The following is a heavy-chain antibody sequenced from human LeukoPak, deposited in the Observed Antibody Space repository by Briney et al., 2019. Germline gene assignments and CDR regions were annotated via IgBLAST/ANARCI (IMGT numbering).Heavy chain of an antibody. CDR2: MNPNSGNT. Sequence: ASVKVSCKASGYTFTSYDINWVRQATGQGPEWMGWMNPNSGNTGYAQKFQGRVTITRNTSLSTAYMELSSLRSEDTAVYYCARGQQITIFGVVILVGWFDPWGQGTLVTVSS. CDR3: ARGQQITIFGVVILVGWFDP. CDR1: GYTFTSYD. V-gene: IGHV1-8*03. J-gene: IGHJ5*02. D-gene: IGHD3-3*01.